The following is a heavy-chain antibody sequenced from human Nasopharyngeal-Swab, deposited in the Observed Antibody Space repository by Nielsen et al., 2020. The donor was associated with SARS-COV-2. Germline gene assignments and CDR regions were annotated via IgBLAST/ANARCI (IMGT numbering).Heavy chain of an antibody. V-gene: IGHV3-23*01. Sequence: GGSLRLSCAASGFTFNNYAMSWVRQAPGKGLEWVSAISGSGGTTYYADSVKGRFTISRDDSKNTLYLQMNSLRAEDTAVYYCAKDRGSGWYRLASWGLGTLVTASS. CDR3: AKDRGSGWYRLAS. CDR1: GFTFNNYA. J-gene: IGHJ5*02. CDR2: ISGSGGTT. D-gene: IGHD6-19*01.